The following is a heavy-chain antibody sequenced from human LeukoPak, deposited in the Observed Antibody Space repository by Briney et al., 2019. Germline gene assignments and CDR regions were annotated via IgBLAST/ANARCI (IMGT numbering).Heavy chain of an antibody. V-gene: IGHV3-53*01. CDR2: IYSGGST. Sequence: GGSLRLSCAASGFTVSSNYMSWVRQAPGKGLEWVSVIYSGGSTYYADSVKGRFTISRDNSKNTLYLQVNSLRSEDTAVYYCARGRTYYYDSSGYVYYYYGMDVWGQGTTVTVSS. D-gene: IGHD3-22*01. CDR1: GFTVSSNY. J-gene: IGHJ6*02. CDR3: ARGRTYYYDSSGYVYYYYGMDV.